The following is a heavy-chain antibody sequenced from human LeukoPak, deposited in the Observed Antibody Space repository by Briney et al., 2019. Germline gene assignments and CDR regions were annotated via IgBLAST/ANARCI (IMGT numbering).Heavy chain of an antibody. CDR2: FDPEDGET. J-gene: IGHJ6*02. CDR3: ATKPYSITMVRGVPPGDYYGMDV. Sequence: ASVTVSCKVSGYTLTELSMHWVRQAPGKGLEWMGGFDPEDGETIYAQKFQGRVTMTEDTSTDTAYMELSSLRSEDTAVHYCATKPYSITMVRGVPPGDYYGMDVWGQGTTVTVSS. V-gene: IGHV1-24*01. CDR1: GYTLTELS. D-gene: IGHD3-10*01.